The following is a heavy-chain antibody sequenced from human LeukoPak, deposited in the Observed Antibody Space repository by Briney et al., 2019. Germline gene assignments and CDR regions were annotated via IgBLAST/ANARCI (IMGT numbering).Heavy chain of an antibody. J-gene: IGHJ4*02. V-gene: IGHV3-48*01. Sequence: GSLRLSCTASGFPFIEYSMNWVRQVPGKGLEWISYIGIDSGNTKYADSVRGRFTISADKAKNSLYLQMNSLRVEDTAVYYCARDHNYAFDNRGQGTLVSVAS. D-gene: IGHD1-1*01. CDR2: IGIDSGNT. CDR1: GFPFIEYS. CDR3: ARDHNYAFDN.